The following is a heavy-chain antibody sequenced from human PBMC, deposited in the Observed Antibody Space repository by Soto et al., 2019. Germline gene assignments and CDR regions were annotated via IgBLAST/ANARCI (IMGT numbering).Heavy chain of an antibody. CDR1: GFTVSTYN. D-gene: IGHD3-9*01. V-gene: IGHV3-30*03. CDR2: ISFNGRKK. CDR3: ARDWLRRDDILTPSWNFNL. J-gene: IGHJ2*01. Sequence: VHLVESGGGLMQPGGSLRLSCAASGFTVSTYNMIWVRQAPVKGLEWVAVISFNGRKKFYARSVKGRFTISRDNSKNTLYLQINNLRPGDTAVYYCARDWLRRDDILTPSWNFNLWGQGTLVTAS.